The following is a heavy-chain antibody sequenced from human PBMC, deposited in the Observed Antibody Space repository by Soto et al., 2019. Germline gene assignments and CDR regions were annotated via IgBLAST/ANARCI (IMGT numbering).Heavy chain of an antibody. V-gene: IGHV4-30-4*01. J-gene: IGHJ5*01. CDR2: IYKSATT. D-gene: IGHD2-15*01. CDR3: ARGRYCLTGRCFPNWFDS. CDR1: GDSISTVDYF. Sequence: SETLSLTCSVSGDSISTVDYFWAWIRQPPGQALEYIGYIYKSATTYYNPSFESRVAISLDTSKSQFSLNVTSVTAADTAVYFCARGRYCLTGRCFPNWFDSWGQGTLVTAPQ.